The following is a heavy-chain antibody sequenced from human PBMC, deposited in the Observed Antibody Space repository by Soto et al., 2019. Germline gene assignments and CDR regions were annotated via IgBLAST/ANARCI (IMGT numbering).Heavy chain of an antibody. J-gene: IGHJ4*02. D-gene: IGHD2-15*01. CDR1: GFTFSSYG. CDR3: ARDPDLGYCSGGSCYSTDY. Sequence: PGGSLRLSCAASGFTFSSYGMHWVRQAPGKGLEWVAVIWYDGSNKYYADSVKGRFTISRDNSKNTLYLQMNSLRAEDTAVYYCARDPDLGYCSGGSCYSTDYWGQGTLVTVSS. V-gene: IGHV3-33*01. CDR2: IWYDGSNK.